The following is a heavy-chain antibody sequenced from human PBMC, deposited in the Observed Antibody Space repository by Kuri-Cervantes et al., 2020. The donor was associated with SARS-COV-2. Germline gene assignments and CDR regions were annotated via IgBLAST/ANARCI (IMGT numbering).Heavy chain of an antibody. CDR3: AKDQEAFGL. J-gene: IGHJ2*01. CDR1: GFTFSSYT. V-gene: IGHV3-23*01. Sequence: GGSLRLSCAASGFTFSSYTMSWVRQAPGKGLEWVSGISGSGGSTYYADSVKGRFTISRDNSKDTLFLQMNSLRAEDTAVYYCAKDQEAFGLWGRGTLVTVSS. CDR2: ISGSGGST.